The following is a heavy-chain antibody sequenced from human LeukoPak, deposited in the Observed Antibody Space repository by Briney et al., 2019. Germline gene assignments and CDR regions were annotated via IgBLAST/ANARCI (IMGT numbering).Heavy chain of an antibody. V-gene: IGHV4-59*01. D-gene: IGHD2-15*01. J-gene: IGHJ3*02. Sequence: SETLSLTFTVSCVYISNYYGGWIRQTPGKGLELIGYIYYSGTTNYNPSLKSRVSISVDTSKKQLSLKLSSVTAADTPVYYCARSPGGGFDIWGQGTMVTVSS. CDR2: IYYSGTT. CDR3: ARSPGGGFDI. CDR1: CVYISNYY.